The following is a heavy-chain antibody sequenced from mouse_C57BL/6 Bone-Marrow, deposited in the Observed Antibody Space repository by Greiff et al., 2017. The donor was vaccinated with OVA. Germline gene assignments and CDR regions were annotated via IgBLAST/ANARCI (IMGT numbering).Heavy chain of an antibody. CDR3: ARERLRRGFAY. CDR1: GYSITSGYY. Sequence: EVKLLESGPGLVKPSQSLSLTCSVTGYSITSGYYWNWIRQFPGNKLEWMGDISYDGSNNYNTSLKNRISITRDTSKNQFFLKLNSVTTEDTATYYCARERLRRGFAYWGQGTLVTVSA. J-gene: IGHJ3*01. V-gene: IGHV3-6*01. CDR2: ISYDGSN. D-gene: IGHD2-4*01.